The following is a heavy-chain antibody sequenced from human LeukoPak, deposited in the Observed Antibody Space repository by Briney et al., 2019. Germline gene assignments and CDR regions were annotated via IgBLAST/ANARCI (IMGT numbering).Heavy chain of an antibody. V-gene: IGHV3-53*01. CDR3: ARGWVVATGGFDM. Sequence: GGSLRLSCAASGFTVSLYYMTWVRQAPGKGLEWVSVIYSGGPTYYADSVKGRFTISRDNSKNTVYLQMNSLRGEDTAVYFCARGWVVATGGFDMWGQGTMVSVSS. CDR1: GFTVSLYY. J-gene: IGHJ3*02. CDR2: IYSGGPT. D-gene: IGHD2-8*02.